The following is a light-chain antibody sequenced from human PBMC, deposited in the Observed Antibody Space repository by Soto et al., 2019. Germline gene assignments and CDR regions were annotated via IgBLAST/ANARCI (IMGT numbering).Light chain of an antibody. Sequence: AIQLTQSPSSLSASVGDRVTITCRASQGISSAVAWYQQKPGKAPKLLIYDASSLESGVPSRLSGSGSGTDFTLTISSLQPEDFATYYCQPFNNYPLTFGGGTNVEIK. V-gene: IGKV1D-13*01. J-gene: IGKJ4*01. CDR1: QGISSA. CDR3: QPFNNYPLT. CDR2: DAS.